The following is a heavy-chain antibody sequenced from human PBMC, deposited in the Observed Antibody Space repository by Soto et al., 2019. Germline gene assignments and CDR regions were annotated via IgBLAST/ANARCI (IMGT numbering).Heavy chain of an antibody. V-gene: IGHV3-53*01. CDR3: ARAAFGIYGSGSYSPYYYYGLDV. CDR2: IYSGGST. CDR1: GFTVSSNY. J-gene: IGHJ6*02. Sequence: GGSQRLSCAASGFTVSSNYMSWVRQAPGKGLEWVSVIYSGGSTYYADSVKGRFTISRDNSKNTLYLQMNSLRAEDTAVYYCARAAFGIYGSGSYSPYYYYGLDVWGQGTTVTVSS. D-gene: IGHD3-10*01.